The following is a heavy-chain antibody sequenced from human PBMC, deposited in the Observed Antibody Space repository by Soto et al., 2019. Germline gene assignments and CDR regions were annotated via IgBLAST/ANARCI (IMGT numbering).Heavy chain of an antibody. Sequence: ASVKVSCKASGYTFTGYYMHWVRQAPGQGLEWMGWINPNSGGTNYAQKFQGRVTMTRDTSISTAYMELSRLRSDDTAVYYCASEITKDIVVVPAAIRPGDYYYGMDVWGQGTTVTVSS. D-gene: IGHD2-2*01. J-gene: IGHJ6*02. CDR2: INPNSGGT. CDR1: GYTFTGYY. V-gene: IGHV1-2*02. CDR3: ASEITKDIVVVPAAIRPGDYYYGMDV.